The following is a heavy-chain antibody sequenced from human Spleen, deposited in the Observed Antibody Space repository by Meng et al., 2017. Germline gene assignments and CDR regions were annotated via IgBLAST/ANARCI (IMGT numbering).Heavy chain of an antibody. J-gene: IGHJ4*02. V-gene: IGHV1-2*06. CDR3: ARDEDISAAGKLFGDY. CDR2: INPKSGDT. CDR1: GYNFPDYY. Sequence: GQEVQSGAEVQKPGASVKVSCKPSGYNFPDYYIHWVRRAPGQGLEWMGRINPKSGDTHYAQKFQARVTMTGDTSISTAYMELSGLRSDDTAMYYCARDEDISAAGKLFGDYWGQGTLVTVSS. D-gene: IGHD6-25*01.